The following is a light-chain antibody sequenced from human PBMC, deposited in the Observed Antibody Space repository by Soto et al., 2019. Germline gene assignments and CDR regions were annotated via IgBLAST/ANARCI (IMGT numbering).Light chain of an antibody. CDR3: QVWDSSSDHHYV. V-gene: IGLV3-21*04. J-gene: IGLJ1*01. CDR2: YDS. Sequence: SSELTQPPSVSVAPGKTARITCGGNNIGSKSVHWYQQKPGQAPVLVIYYDSDRPSGIPERFSGSNSRNTATLTISRVEAEDEADYYCQVWDSSSDHHYVFGTGTKLTVL. CDR1: NIGSKS.